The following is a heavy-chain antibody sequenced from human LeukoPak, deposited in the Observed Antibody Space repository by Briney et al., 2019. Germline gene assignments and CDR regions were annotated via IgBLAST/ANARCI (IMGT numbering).Heavy chain of an antibody. CDR3: EHIEITYAGISRDDAFDV. J-gene: IGHJ3*01. V-gene: IGHV2-5*02. Sequence: SGPTLVKPTQTLTLTCTFSGSSLTTTGVGVGWIRQPPGKALEWLAIIYWDDDRRYSPSLRNRLTISKDTSRNQVVLTMSNMDPVDTATYFCEHIEITYAGISRDDAFDVWGQGTMVTVSS. CDR1: GSSLTTTGVG. D-gene: IGHD3-16*01. CDR2: IYWDDDR.